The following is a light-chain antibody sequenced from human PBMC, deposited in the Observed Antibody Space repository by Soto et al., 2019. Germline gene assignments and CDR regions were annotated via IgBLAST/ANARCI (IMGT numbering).Light chain of an antibody. CDR1: QSVSSSY. CDR3: QQYGSSPRVT. Sequence: EIVLTQSPGTLSLSPGERATLSCRASQSVSSSYLAWYQQKPGQAPRLLIYGASSRATGIPDRFSGSGSGTDFTLTISRMEPEDFAEYYCQQYGSSPRVTFEPGTKVDIK. V-gene: IGKV3-20*01. J-gene: IGKJ3*01. CDR2: GAS.